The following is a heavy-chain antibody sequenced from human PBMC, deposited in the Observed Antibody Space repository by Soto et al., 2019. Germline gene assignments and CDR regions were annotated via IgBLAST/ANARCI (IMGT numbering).Heavy chain of an antibody. CDR3: ATYLPFTVTTENGWFDP. CDR1: GGSISSSSYY. J-gene: IGHJ5*02. CDR2: IYYSGST. Sequence: SETLSLTCTVSGGSISSSSYYWGWIRQPPGKGLEWIGSIYYSGSTYYNPSLKSRVTISVDTSKNQFSLKLSSVTAADTAVYYCATYLPFTVTTENGWFDPWGQGTLVTVSS. V-gene: IGHV4-39*01. D-gene: IGHD4-17*01.